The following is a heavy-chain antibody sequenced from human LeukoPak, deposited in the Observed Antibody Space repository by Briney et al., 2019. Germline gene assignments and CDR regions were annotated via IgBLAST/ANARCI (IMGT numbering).Heavy chain of an antibody. CDR2: ISWNSGSI. CDR3: AKDQFYDSSGYYNDAFDI. V-gene: IGHV3-9*01. Sequence: PGRSLRLSCAASGLTFDDYAMHWVRQAPGKGLEWVSGISWNSGSIGYADSVKGRFTISRDNAKNSLYLQMNSLRAEDTALYYCAKDQFYDSSGYYNDAFDIWGQGTMVTVSS. J-gene: IGHJ3*02. CDR1: GLTFDDYA. D-gene: IGHD3-22*01.